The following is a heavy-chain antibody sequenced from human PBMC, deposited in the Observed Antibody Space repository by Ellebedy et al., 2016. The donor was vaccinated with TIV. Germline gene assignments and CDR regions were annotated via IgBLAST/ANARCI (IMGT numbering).Heavy chain of an antibody. J-gene: IGHJ6*02. V-gene: IGHV1-46*01. Sequence: ASVKVSXXASGYTFTSYYMHWVRQAPGQGLEWMGIINPSGGSTSYAQKFQGRVTITADESTSTAYMELSSLRSEDTAVYYCAREWLRLYYYYYGMDVWGQGTTVTVSS. D-gene: IGHD5-12*01. CDR1: GYTFTSYY. CDR3: AREWLRLYYYYYGMDV. CDR2: INPSGGST.